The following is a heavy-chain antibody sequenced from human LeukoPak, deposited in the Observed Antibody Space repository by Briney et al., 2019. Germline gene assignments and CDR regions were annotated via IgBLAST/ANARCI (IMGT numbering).Heavy chain of an antibody. V-gene: IGHV3-21*01. Sequence: GGSLRLSCAASGFTFSSYSMNWVRQAPGKGLEWASSISSSSSYIYYADSVKGRFTIPRDNAKNSLYLQMNSLRAEDTAVYYCASELYGDYDYWGQGTLVTVSS. J-gene: IGHJ4*02. CDR1: GFTFSSYS. D-gene: IGHD4-17*01. CDR3: ASELYGDYDY. CDR2: ISSSSSYI.